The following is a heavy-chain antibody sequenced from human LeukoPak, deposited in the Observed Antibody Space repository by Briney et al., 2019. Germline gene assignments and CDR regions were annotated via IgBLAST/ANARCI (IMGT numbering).Heavy chain of an antibody. CDR3: ATSPQYGGY. Sequence: PSETLSLTCAVYGGSFSGYYWSWIRQPPGKGLEWIGEINHSGSTNYNPSLKSRVTISVDTSKNQFSLKLWSVTAADTAVYYCATSPQYGGYWGQGTLVTVSS. V-gene: IGHV4-34*01. CDR1: GGSFSGYY. D-gene: IGHD4-23*01. CDR2: INHSGST. J-gene: IGHJ4*02.